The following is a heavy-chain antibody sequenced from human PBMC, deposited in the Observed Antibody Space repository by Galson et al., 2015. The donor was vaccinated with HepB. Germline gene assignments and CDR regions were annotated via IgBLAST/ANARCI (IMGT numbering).Heavy chain of an antibody. CDR3: ARDAGGFGECWFDP. V-gene: IGHV3-21*01. CDR2: ISPTSNFI. CDR1: GFTFSTYY. J-gene: IGHJ5*02. D-gene: IGHD3-10*01. Sequence: SLRLSCAASGFTFSTYYMIWVRQAPGKGLEWVSSISPTSNFIYYADSVKGRFTISRDNAKNSLSLQMNSLRGEDTAVYFRARDAGGFGECWFDPWGQGALVTVSS.